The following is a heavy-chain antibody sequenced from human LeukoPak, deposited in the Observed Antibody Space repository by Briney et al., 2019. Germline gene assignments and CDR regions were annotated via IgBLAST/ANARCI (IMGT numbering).Heavy chain of an antibody. D-gene: IGHD1-7*01. V-gene: IGHV4-39*07. CDR1: GGSISSSSYY. Sequence: PSETLSLTCTVSGGSISSSSYYWGWIRQPPGKGLEWIGSIYYSGSTDYNPSLKSRVTISVDRSKNQFSLKLSSVTAADTAVYYCARVGAVGGTTGLDYWGQGTLVTVSS. CDR3: ARVGAVGGTTGLDY. J-gene: IGHJ4*02. CDR2: IYYSGST.